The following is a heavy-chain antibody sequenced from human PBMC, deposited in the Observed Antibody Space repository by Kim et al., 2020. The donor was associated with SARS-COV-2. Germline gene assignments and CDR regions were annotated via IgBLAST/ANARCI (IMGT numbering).Heavy chain of an antibody. CDR1: GFTFSSYA. D-gene: IGHD3-3*01. CDR2: ISYDGSNK. CDR3: ARVDSYYDFWSGYRDYYYYSGMDV. Sequence: GGSLRLSCAASGFTFSSYAMHWVRQAPGKGLEWVAVISYDGSNKYYADSVKGRFTISRDNSKNTLYLQMNSLRAEDTAVYYCARVDSYYDFWSGYRDYYYYSGMDVCGQGTTGTVSS. V-gene: IGHV3-30-3*01. J-gene: IGHJ6*02.